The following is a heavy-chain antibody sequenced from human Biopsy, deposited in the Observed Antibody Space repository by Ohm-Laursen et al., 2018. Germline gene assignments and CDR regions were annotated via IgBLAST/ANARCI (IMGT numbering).Heavy chain of an antibody. CDR3: AKINPSSIYYYYGMDV. Sequence: SLRLSCTASGFTFSGAWMSWVRQAPGKGLEWVSAISGSAGSTNYADSVKGRFTISRDNSKNTLYLQLNSLRAEGTALYYCAKINPSSIYYYYGMDVWGQGTTVTVSS. CDR2: ISGSAGST. V-gene: IGHV3-23*01. J-gene: IGHJ6*02. CDR1: GFTFSGAW.